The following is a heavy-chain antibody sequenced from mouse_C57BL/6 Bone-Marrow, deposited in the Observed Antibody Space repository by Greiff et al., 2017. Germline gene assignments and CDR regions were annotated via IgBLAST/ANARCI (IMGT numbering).Heavy chain of an antibody. V-gene: IGHV14-2*01. Sequence: VQLQQSGAELVKPGASVKLSCTASGFNIKDYYMHWVKQRTEQGLEWIGRIDPEDGETKYAPKFQGKATITADTSSNTAYLQLSSLTSEDTAVEYCDKRVFITTVEGDFDYWGQGTTLTVSS. J-gene: IGHJ2*01. CDR2: IDPEDGET. CDR3: DKRVFITTVEGDFDY. CDR1: GFNIKDYY. D-gene: IGHD1-1*01.